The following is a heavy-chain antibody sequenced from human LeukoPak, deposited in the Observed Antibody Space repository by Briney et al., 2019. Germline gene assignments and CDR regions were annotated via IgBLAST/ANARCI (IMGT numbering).Heavy chain of an antibody. J-gene: IGHJ4*02. V-gene: IGHV1-2*02. CDR1: GYTFTGYY. Sequence: ASVKVSCKASGYTFTGYYMHWVRRAPGQGLEWMGWINPNSGGTNYAQKFQGRVTMTRDTSISTAYMELSRLRSDDTAVYYCARDSGLLSSSSDWGQGTLVTVSS. D-gene: IGHD6-6*01. CDR2: INPNSGGT. CDR3: ARDSGLLSSSSD.